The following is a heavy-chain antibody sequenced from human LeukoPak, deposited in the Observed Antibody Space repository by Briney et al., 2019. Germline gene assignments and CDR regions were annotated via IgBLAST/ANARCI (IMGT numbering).Heavy chain of an antibody. V-gene: IGHV3-30*02. J-gene: IGHJ6*03. CDR2: IRYDGSNK. CDR1: GFTFSSYG. CDR3: AKDADYYYGSGNSMDV. D-gene: IGHD3-10*01. Sequence: SGGSLRLSCAASGFTFSSYGIHWVRQAPGKGLEWVAFIRYDGSNKYYADSVKGRFTISRDNSKNTLYLQMNSLRAEDTAVYYCAKDADYYYGSGNSMDVWGKGTTVTISS.